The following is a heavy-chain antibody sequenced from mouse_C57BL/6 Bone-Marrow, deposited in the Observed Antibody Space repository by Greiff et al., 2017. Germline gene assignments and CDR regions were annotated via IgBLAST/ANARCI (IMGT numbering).Heavy chain of an antibody. V-gene: IGHV14-4*01. CDR2: IDPENGDT. D-gene: IGHD2-1*01. Sequence: VQLQQSGAELVRPGASVKLSCTASGFNIKDDYMHWVKQRPEQGLEWIGRIDPENGDTEYASKFQGKATITADTSSNTAYLQLSSLTSEDTAVYYCFYYGTTRNYWGQGTTLTVSS. CDR1: GFNIKDDY. J-gene: IGHJ2*01. CDR3: FYYGTTRNY.